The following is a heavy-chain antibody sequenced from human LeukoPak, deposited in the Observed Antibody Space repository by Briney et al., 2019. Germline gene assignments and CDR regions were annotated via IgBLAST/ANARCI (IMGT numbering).Heavy chain of an antibody. CDR3: ATSPQYSSSWYRAFDI. J-gene: IGHJ3*02. V-gene: IGHV1-69-2*01. D-gene: IGHD6-13*01. CDR1: GYTFTSYY. CDR2: VDPEDGET. Sequence: GASVKVSCKASGYTFTSYYMHWVRQAPGKGLEWMGLVDPEDGETIYAEKFQGRVTITADTSTDTAYMELSSLRSEDTAVYYCATSPQYSSSWYRAFDIWGQGTMVTVSS.